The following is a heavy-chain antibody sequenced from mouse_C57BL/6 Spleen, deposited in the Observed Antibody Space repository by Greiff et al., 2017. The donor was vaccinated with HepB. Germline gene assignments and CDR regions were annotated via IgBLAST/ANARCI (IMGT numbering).Heavy chain of an antibody. CDR3: ARQGDWDYFDY. J-gene: IGHJ2*01. D-gene: IGHD4-1*01. Sequence: EVHLVESGGDLVKPGGSLKLSCAASGFTFSSYGMSWVRQTPDKRLEWVATISSGGSYTYYPDSVKGRFTISRDNAKNTLYLQMSSLKSEDTAMYYCARQGDWDYFDYWGQGTTLTVSS. CDR2: ISSGGSYT. CDR1: GFTFSSYG. V-gene: IGHV5-6*01.